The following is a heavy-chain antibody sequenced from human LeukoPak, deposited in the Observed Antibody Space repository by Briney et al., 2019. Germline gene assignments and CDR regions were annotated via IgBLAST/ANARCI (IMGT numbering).Heavy chain of an antibody. CDR2: MNPNSGNT. CDR1: RYTFTSYD. D-gene: IGHD1-26*01. CDR3: ARAAIHGIVGATTLGY. J-gene: IGHJ4*02. Sequence: VKVSCKASRYTFTSYDINWVRQATGQGLEWMGWMNPNSGNTGYAQKFQGRVTMTRNTSISTAYMELSSLRSEDTAVYYCARAAIHGIVGATTLGYWGQGTLVTVSS. V-gene: IGHV1-8*01.